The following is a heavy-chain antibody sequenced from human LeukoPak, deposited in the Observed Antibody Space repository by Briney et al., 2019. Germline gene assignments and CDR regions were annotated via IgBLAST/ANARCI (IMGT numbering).Heavy chain of an antibody. CDR2: IYSGGST. CDR1: GFTFSDYY. V-gene: IGHV3-66*01. Sequence: GSLRLSCAAXGFTFSDYYMSWIRQAPGKGLEWVSVIYSGGSTYYADSVKGRFTISRDNSKNTLYLQMNSLRAEDTAVYYCARDAPFPASRNFAFDIWGQGTMVTVSS. D-gene: IGHD1-14*01. CDR3: ARDAPFPASRNFAFDI. J-gene: IGHJ3*02.